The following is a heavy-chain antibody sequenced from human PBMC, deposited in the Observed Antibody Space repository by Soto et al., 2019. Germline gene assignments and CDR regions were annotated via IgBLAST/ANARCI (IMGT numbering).Heavy chain of an antibody. CDR2: IGTSGSYI. CDR3: ARGSAFISLDY. D-gene: IGHD3-10*01. V-gene: IGHV3-21*01. J-gene: IGHJ4*02. Sequence: GSLRLSCAVSGFIFSRYSMNWVREAPGKRLGWGSAIGTSGSYIYDTDSVKGRFTISRDNTKDSLYLQMNSLRAEATAISYCARGSAFISLDYWGQGT. CDR1: GFIFSRYS.